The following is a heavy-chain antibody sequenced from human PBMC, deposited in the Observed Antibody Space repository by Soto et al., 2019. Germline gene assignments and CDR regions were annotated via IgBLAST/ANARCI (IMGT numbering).Heavy chain of an antibody. J-gene: IGHJ5*02. D-gene: IGHD6-13*01. Sequence: EVHLVESGGGLVQPGGSLRLSCAASGFTFSSYSLNWVRQAPGKGLEWVSYITSSGTTVYYADSVRGRFTISRDNARNSLYLEMNRLRDDDTAVYYSARGSSIWAYHFDPWGQGTLVTVSS. V-gene: IGHV3-48*02. CDR3: ARGSSIWAYHFDP. CDR1: GFTFSSYS. CDR2: ITSSGTTV.